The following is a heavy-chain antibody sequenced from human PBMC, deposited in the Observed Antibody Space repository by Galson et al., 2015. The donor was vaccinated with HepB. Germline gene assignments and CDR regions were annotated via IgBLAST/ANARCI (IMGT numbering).Heavy chain of an antibody. CDR1: GGTFSSYA. V-gene: IGHV1-69*01. Sequence: SCKASGGTFSSYAISWVRQAPGQGLEWMGGIIPIFGTANYAQKFQGRVTITADESTSTAYMELSSLRSEDTAVYYCARDGYSSSPPGYYFDYWGQGTLVTVSS. J-gene: IGHJ4*02. D-gene: IGHD6-13*01. CDR2: IIPIFGTA. CDR3: ARDGYSSSPPGYYFDY.